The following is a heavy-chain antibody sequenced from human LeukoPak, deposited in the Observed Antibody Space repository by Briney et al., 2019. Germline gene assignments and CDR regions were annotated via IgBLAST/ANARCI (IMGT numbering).Heavy chain of an antibody. CDR2: INSDGSST. V-gene: IGHV3-74*01. CDR3: AKDSPEYYYMDV. CDR1: GFTFSSYW. J-gene: IGHJ6*03. Sequence: PGGSLRLSCAASGFTFSSYWMHWVRQAPGKGLVWVSRINSDGSSTSYADSVKGRFTISRDNAKNTLYLQMNSLRAEDTAVYYCAKDSPEYYYMDVWGKGTTVTVSS.